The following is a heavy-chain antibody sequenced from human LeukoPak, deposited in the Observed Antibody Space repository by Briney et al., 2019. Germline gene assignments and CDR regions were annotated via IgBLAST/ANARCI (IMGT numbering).Heavy chain of an antibody. Sequence: ASVRVSCKASGYSFTDYYLHWVRQAPGQGLEWVGWMKPESGKTGTAQRFQGRVTLTRDTSTSTAYMEVTRLTSDDTAIYYCARHVVTDYYYGMDVWGQGTTVTVSS. J-gene: IGHJ6*02. CDR3: ARHVVTDYYYGMDV. CDR1: GYSFTDYY. CDR2: MKPESGKT. D-gene: IGHD2-15*01. V-gene: IGHV1-2*02.